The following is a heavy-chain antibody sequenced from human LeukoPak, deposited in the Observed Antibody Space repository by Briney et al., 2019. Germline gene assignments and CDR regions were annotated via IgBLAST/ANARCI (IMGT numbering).Heavy chain of an antibody. CDR3: ARDGSWPRGYSGYDFPITFGGVIDLDY. J-gene: IGHJ4*02. V-gene: IGHV1-18*01. CDR2: ISAYNGNT. D-gene: IGHD3-16*02. CDR1: GYTFTGYG. Sequence: ASVKVSCKASGYTFTGYGITWLHQAPGQGLKGLGWISAYNGNTNYAQKLQGRVTMTTDTSTSTAYMELRSLRSDDTAVYYCARDGSWPRGYSGYDFPITFGGVIDLDYWGQGTLVTVSS.